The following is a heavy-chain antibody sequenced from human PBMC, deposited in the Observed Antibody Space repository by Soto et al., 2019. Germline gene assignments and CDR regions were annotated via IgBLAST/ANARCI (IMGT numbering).Heavy chain of an antibody. J-gene: IGHJ4*02. CDR2: ISGSGGST. CDR1: GFTFSSYA. CDR3: AKNLSSGWYGYFDY. Sequence: GGSLGLSCAASGFTFSSYAMSWVRQAPGKGLEWVSAISGSGGSTYYADSVKGRFTISRDNSKNTLYLQMNSLRAEDTAVYYCAKNLSSGWYGYFDYWRQGTLVTVSS. V-gene: IGHV3-23*01. D-gene: IGHD6-19*01.